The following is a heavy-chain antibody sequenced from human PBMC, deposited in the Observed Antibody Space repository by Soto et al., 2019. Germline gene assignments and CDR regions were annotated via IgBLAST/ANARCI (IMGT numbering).Heavy chain of an antibody. CDR2: ISYSGST. J-gene: IGHJ6*02. CDR3: ARDPGSYYDFWSGQSPYYYYYGMDV. V-gene: IGHV4-31*03. D-gene: IGHD3-3*01. Sequence: SETLSLTCTVSGGSISSGGYYWSWIRQHPGTGLEWIGHISYSGSTNYNTSLKSRVTISVDTSKNQFSLKLSSVTAADTAVYYCARDPGSYYDFWSGQSPYYYYYGMDVWGQGTTVTVSS. CDR1: GGSISSGGYY.